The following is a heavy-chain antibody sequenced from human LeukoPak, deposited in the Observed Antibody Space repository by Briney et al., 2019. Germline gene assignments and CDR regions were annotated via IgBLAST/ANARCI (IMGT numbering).Heavy chain of an antibody. Sequence: PGRSLRLSCAASGFTFSSYGTHWVRQAPGKGLEWVAVISYDGSNKYYADSVKGRFTISRDNSKNTLYLQMNSLRAEDTAVYYCAKAGPILRFLEWLLDYWGQGTLVTVSS. J-gene: IGHJ4*02. CDR1: GFTFSSYG. CDR2: ISYDGSNK. D-gene: IGHD3-3*01. V-gene: IGHV3-30*18. CDR3: AKAGPILRFLEWLLDY.